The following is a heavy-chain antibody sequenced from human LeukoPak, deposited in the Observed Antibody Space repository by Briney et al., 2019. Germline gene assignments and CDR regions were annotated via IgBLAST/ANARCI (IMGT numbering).Heavy chain of an antibody. Sequence: SETLSLTCTVSGGSIRSYYWSWIRQPPGKGLEWIGRIYTSGSTNYNPSLKSRVTMSVDTSKNQFSLKLSSVTAADTAVYYCARDRSGYDPSDYWGQGTLVTVSS. J-gene: IGHJ4*02. D-gene: IGHD5-12*01. CDR3: ARDRSGYDPSDY. CDR2: IYTSGST. CDR1: GGSIRSYY. V-gene: IGHV4-4*07.